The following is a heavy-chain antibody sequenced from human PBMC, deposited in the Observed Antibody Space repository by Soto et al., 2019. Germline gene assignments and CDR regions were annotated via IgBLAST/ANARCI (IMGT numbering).Heavy chain of an antibody. Sequence: LSLTCAVSCGSVSSGVFSWNWIRQPPGQGLEWIGYISHGGSPHYTPSLRSRVSISVDRSTNVISLNLTSMTPADTAVYFCARGHYYYAMDVWGQGTTVTVSS. CDR2: ISHGGSP. V-gene: IGHV4-30-2*01. J-gene: IGHJ6*02. CDR1: CGSVSSGVFS. CDR3: ARGHYYYAMDV.